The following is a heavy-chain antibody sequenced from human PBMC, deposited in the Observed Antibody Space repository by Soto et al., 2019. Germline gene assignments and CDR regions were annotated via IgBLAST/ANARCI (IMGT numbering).Heavy chain of an antibody. Sequence: PGGSLRLSCEVSGFTFDNFWMSWVRQAPGKGLEWVANMNPDGSAKHYVDSVKGRFTISRGNAKNSLYLQMNSLRPEDTAVYYCERDNDRKFDFWGQGTLVTVSS. CDR2: MNPDGSAK. CDR3: ERDNDRKFDF. J-gene: IGHJ4*02. D-gene: IGHD2-8*01. CDR1: GFTFDNFW. V-gene: IGHV3-7*03.